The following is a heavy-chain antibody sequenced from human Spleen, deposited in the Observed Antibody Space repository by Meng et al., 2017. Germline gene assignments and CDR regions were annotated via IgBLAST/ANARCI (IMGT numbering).Heavy chain of an antibody. CDR2: IIPIFGTA. CDR3: ARRGRVATILDY. CDR1: GDTFSSYA. V-gene: IGHV1-69*05. J-gene: IGHJ4*01. D-gene: IGHD5-24*01. Sequence: SVKVSCKASGDTFSSYAISWVRQAPGQGLEWMGGIIPIFGTANYAQKFQGRVTITTDESTSTAYMELSSLTSEDTAVYYCARRGRVATILDYWGQGTLVTVSS.